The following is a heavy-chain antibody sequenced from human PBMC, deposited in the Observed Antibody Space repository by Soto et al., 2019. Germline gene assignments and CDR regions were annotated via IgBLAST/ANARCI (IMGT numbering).Heavy chain of an antibody. Sequence: QLQLQESGPGLVKPSETLSLTCTVSGGSISSSSYYWGWIRQPPGKGLEWIGSIYYSGSTYYNPSLKSRVTISVDTSKNQFSLKLSSVTAADTAVYYCARGLRYFDWLKYYFDYWGQGTLVTVSS. CDR3: ARGLRYFDWLKYYFDY. J-gene: IGHJ4*02. V-gene: IGHV4-39*01. D-gene: IGHD3-9*01. CDR2: IYYSGST. CDR1: GGSISSSSYY.